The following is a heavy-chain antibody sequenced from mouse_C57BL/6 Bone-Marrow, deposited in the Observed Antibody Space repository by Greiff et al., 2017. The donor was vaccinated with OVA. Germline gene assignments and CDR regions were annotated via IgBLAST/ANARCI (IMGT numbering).Heavy chain of an antibody. V-gene: IGHV5-4*01. CDR3: ARDQGNYGCVDV. D-gene: IGHD2-1*01. CDR2: ISDGGSYT. CDR1: GFTFSSYA. J-gene: IGHJ1*03. Sequence: DVKLVESGGGLVKPGGSLKLSCEASGFTFSSYAMSWVRQTPETRLEWVATISDGGSYTYYPDNVKGRFTISRDNANDNLYLQMSHLKSEDTAMYYCARDQGNYGCVDVWGTGTTVTVSS.